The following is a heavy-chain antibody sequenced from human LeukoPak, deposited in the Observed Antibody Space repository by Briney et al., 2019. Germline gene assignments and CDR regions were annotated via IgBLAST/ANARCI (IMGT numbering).Heavy chain of an antibody. Sequence: GGALRLSCCASGFPFINYRMNWGRQAPGEGLEWVSSISSSSDYKYYADSVKGRFTISRDNAKNSLFLQMNSLRAEDTAVYYCARDGPQWEPSFWGQGTLVTVSS. D-gene: IGHD1-26*01. CDR1: GFPFINYR. CDR2: ISSSSDYK. CDR3: ARDGPQWEPSF. V-gene: IGHV3-21*06. J-gene: IGHJ4*02.